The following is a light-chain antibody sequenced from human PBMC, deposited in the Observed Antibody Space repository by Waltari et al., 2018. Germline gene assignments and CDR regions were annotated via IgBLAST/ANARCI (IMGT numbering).Light chain of an antibody. J-gene: IGKJ4*01. CDR3: PQCSILPLT. CDR2: DTS. Sequence: EVVLTQSPVTLSLAAGERATLSCRPSESASNYLAWYQQKQGQSPSPPIFDTSKRATGIPAMVSGSGYGTDFSLTIYTLEAEEFALYYCPQCSILPLTFGGGTKVEI. CDR1: ESASNY. V-gene: IGKV3-11*01.